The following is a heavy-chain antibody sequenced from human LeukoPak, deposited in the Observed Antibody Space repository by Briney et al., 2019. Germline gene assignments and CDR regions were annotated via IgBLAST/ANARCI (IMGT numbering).Heavy chain of an antibody. CDR1: GYTFTSYY. J-gene: IGHJ6*03. V-gene: IGHV1-46*01. D-gene: IGHD6-13*01. Sequence: ASVKVSRKASGYTFTSYYMHWVRQAPGQGLEWMGIINPSGGSTSYAQKFQGRVTMTRDMSTSTVYMELSSLRSEDTAVYYCARAEQQLVPTGYYYYYYMDVWGKGTTVTVSS. CDR2: INPSGGST. CDR3: ARAEQQLVPTGYYYYYYMDV.